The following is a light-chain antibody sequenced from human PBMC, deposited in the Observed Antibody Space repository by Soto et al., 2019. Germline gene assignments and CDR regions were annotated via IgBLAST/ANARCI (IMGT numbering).Light chain of an antibody. CDR2: GAS. J-gene: IGKJ1*01. CDR3: QQYRDSLGT. CDR1: QSVISTY. Sequence: EFVLTQSPGTLSLSPGERATLSCRASQSVISTYLAWYQQKPGQAPRLLIYGASSRATGIPDRFSGSGSGTDFTLTISRLEPEDFAVYYCQQYRDSLGTFGQGTKVEIK. V-gene: IGKV3-20*01.